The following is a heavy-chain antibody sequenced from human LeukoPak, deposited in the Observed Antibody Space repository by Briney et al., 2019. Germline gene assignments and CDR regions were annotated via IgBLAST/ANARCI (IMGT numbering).Heavy chain of an antibody. Sequence: ASVKVSCKASGYTFTGYYMHWVRQAPGQGLEWMGWINPNSGGTNYAQKFQGRVTMTRDTSISTAYMELSRLRSDDTAVYYCARDVEGHQLPRYYFDYWGQGTLVTVSS. V-gene: IGHV1-2*02. CDR3: ARDVEGHQLPRYYFDY. D-gene: IGHD2-2*01. CDR2: INPNSGGT. CDR1: GYTFTGYY. J-gene: IGHJ4*02.